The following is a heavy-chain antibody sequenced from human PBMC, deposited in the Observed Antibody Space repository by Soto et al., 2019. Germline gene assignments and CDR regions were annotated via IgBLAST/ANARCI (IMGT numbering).Heavy chain of an antibody. Sequence: QVQQVQSGAAVKKPGSSVKVSCKASGGTFRSYTISWVRQDPGQGLEWMGRIIPIHGIANYAQKIQGRVTISAVKSPSKASMGLSSLRSVDTAVYYCGCGPGGELLHRYFQHWGQGTVVTVSS. CDR1: GGTFRSYT. V-gene: IGHV1-69*02. CDR3: GCGPGGELLHRYFQH. J-gene: IGHJ1*01. CDR2: IIPIHGIA. D-gene: IGHD1-26*01.